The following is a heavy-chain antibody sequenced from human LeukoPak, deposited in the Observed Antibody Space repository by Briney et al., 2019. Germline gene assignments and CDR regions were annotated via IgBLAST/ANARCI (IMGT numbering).Heavy chain of an antibody. J-gene: IGHJ6*02. V-gene: IGHV3-23*01. D-gene: IGHD6-19*01. CDR1: GFTFSSYA. CDR2: ISGSGGST. Sequence: SGGSLRLSCAASGFTFSSYAMSWARQAPGKGLEWVSAISGSGGSTYYADSVKGRFTISRDNSKNTLYLQMNSLRAEDTAVYYCAKVGPDGYSSGWTSYYYYYGMDVWGQGTTVTVSS. CDR3: AKVGPDGYSSGWTSYYYYYGMDV.